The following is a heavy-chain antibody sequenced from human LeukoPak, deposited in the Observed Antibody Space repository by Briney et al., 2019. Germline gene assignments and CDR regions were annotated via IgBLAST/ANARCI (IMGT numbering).Heavy chain of an antibody. Sequence: GGSLRLSCAASGFTFSSYAVSLVRQAPGKGLEWVSAIGGSGGSTYYADSVKGRFTISRDNSKNTLYLQMNSLRAEDTAVYYCAKAPKTTGAYYYYYGMDVWGQGTTVTVSS. J-gene: IGHJ6*02. V-gene: IGHV3-23*01. D-gene: IGHD4-11*01. CDR1: GFTFSSYA. CDR2: IGGSGGST. CDR3: AKAPKTTGAYYYYYGMDV.